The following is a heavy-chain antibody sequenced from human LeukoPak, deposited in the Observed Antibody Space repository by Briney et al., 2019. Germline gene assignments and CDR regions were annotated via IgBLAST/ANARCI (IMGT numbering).Heavy chain of an antibody. Sequence: SETLSLTCTVSGGSISSSSYYWGWIRQPPGKGLEWIGSIYYSGSTYYSPSLKSRVTISVDTSKNQFSLKLSSVTAADTAVYYCARHVYDFWSGYYSGFDYWGQGTLVTVSS. V-gene: IGHV4-39*01. CDR3: ARHVYDFWSGYYSGFDY. CDR1: GGSISSSSYY. J-gene: IGHJ4*02. CDR2: IYYSGST. D-gene: IGHD3-3*01.